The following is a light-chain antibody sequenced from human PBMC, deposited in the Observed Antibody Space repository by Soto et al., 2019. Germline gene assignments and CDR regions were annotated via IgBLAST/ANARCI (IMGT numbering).Light chain of an antibody. Sequence: SYELTQSPSVSVAPGQTARITCGGNNIGDKSVHWYQQKPGLAPVLVVCDDSDRPSGVPERFSGSNSGNTATLTISRVEAGDEADYYCQVWDSSSDHPVVFGGGTKLTVL. J-gene: IGLJ2*01. V-gene: IGLV3-21*02. CDR2: DDS. CDR3: QVWDSSSDHPVV. CDR1: NIGDKS.